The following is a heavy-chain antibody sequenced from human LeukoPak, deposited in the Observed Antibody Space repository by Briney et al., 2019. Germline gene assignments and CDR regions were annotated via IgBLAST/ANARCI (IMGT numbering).Heavy chain of an antibody. V-gene: IGHV4-59*01. D-gene: IGHD1-26*01. J-gene: IGHJ4*02. CDR1: GGSISSYY. CDR2: IYYSGST. CDR3: ARGATISWKPSTREYYFDY. Sequence: SETLSLTCTVSGGSISSYYWSWIPQPPGKGLEGIGDIYYSGSTNYNPSLTSRVTISVDTSKNQFSLKLSSVTAADTAVYYCARGATISWKPSTREYYFDYWGQGTLVTVSS.